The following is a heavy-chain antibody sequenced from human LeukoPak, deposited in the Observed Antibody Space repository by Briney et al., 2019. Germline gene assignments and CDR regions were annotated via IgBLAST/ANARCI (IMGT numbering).Heavy chain of an antibody. Sequence: GSLRLSCAASGFTFSSYAMSWVRQAPGKGLEWVSAISGSGGSTYYADSVKGQFTISRDNSKNTLYLQMNSLRAEDTAVYYCASEGYCSGGSCTTVDYWGQGTLVTVSS. J-gene: IGHJ4*02. D-gene: IGHD2-15*01. CDR3: ASEGYCSGGSCTTVDY. CDR2: ISGSGGST. CDR1: GFTFSSYA. V-gene: IGHV3-23*01.